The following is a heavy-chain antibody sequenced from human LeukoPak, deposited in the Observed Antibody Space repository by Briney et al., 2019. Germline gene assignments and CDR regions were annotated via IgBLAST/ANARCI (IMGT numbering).Heavy chain of an antibody. Sequence: PSETLSLTCTVSGGSISSSSYYWGWIRQPPGRGLEWIGSIYHSGSTYYNPSLKSRVTISVDTSKNQFSLKLSSVTAADTAVYYCAPYYYDSSGYYFGAFDIWGQGTVVTVSS. CDR2: IYHSGST. CDR1: GGSISSSSYY. D-gene: IGHD3-22*01. J-gene: IGHJ3*02. V-gene: IGHV4-39*01. CDR3: APYYYDSSGYYFGAFDI.